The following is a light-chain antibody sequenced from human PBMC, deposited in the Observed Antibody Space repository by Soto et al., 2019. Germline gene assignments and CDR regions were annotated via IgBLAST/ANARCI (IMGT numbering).Light chain of an antibody. V-gene: IGKV3-15*01. CDR2: DAF. Sequence: EIVMTQSPATLSVSPGERATLSCRASQSVGSNLAWYQQKPGQTPRLLIYDAFTRAANIPARFSGSGSGTEFTLTISSLQSEDFAIYYCQQYNRGPPLTFGGGTKVEIK. CDR3: QQYNRGPPLT. CDR1: QSVGSN. J-gene: IGKJ4*01.